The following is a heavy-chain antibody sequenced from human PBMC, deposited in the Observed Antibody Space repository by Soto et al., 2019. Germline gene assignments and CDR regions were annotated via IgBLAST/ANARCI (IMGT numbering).Heavy chain of an antibody. J-gene: IGHJ6*02. CDR1: GGTFSSYA. CDR3: ARGFGVVIISYYYYGMDV. CDR2: IIPIFGTA. Sequence: QVQLVQSGAEVKKPGSSVKVSCKASGGTFSSYAISWVRQAPGQGLEWMGGIIPIFGTANYAQKFQGRVTITADESTSTAYMERSSLRSEDTAVYYCARGFGVVIISYYYYGMDVWGQGTTVTVSS. D-gene: IGHD3-3*01. V-gene: IGHV1-69*01.